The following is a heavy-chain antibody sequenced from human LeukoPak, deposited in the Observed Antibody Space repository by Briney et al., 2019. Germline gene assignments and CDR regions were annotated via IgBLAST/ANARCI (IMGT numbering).Heavy chain of an antibody. D-gene: IGHD5-18*01. CDR2: ISSNSRDI. V-gene: IGHV3-21*01. CDR1: GFTFSSYT. Sequence: GGSLRLSCAASGFTFSSYTMNWVRQAPGKGLEWVAAISSNSRDIFYADSVKGRFSISRDNTHNSLSLRMNSLGAEDTAVYHCARGQRGYSYGGDYWGQGTLVTVSS. J-gene: IGHJ4*02. CDR3: ARGQRGYSYGGDY.